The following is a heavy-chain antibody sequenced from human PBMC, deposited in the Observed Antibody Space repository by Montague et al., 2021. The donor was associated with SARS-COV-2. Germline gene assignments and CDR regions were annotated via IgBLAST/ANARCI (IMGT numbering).Heavy chain of an antibody. J-gene: IGHJ3*02. Sequence: SQSLSCAASGFTFSSYSMHWVRQAPGKGLEYVSGIINNGGTTYYANSVKGRFTISRDNSENTLYLQMGSLRGEDMAVYYCARAPMVRGVSPPQIALDIWGRGTMVTVSS. D-gene: IGHD3-10*01. CDR1: GFTFSSYS. CDR3: ARAPMVRGVSPPQIALDI. CDR2: IINNGGTT. V-gene: IGHV3-64*01.